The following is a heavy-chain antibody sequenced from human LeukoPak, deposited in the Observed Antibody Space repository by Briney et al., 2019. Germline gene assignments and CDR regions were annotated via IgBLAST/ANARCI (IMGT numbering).Heavy chain of an antibody. CDR1: GYTFTSYG. V-gene: IGHV1-18*01. Sequence: GASVKVSCKASGYTFTSYGIGWVRQAPGQGLEWMGWISAYNGNTNYAQKLQGRVTMTTDTSTSTAYMELRSLRSEDTAVYYCARGPLLRFLEWLPMDYYFDYWGQGTLVTVSS. J-gene: IGHJ4*02. CDR2: ISAYNGNT. CDR3: ARGPLLRFLEWLPMDYYFDY. D-gene: IGHD3-3*01.